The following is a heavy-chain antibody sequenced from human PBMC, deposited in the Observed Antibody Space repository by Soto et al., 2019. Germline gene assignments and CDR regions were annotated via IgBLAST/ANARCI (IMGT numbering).Heavy chain of an antibody. CDR1: GGTFSSYT. CDR3: AGVVAWSGYGNDALDI. Sequence: ASVKVSCKASGGTFSSYTISWVRQAPGQGLEWMGRIIPILGIANYAQKFQGRVTITADKSTSTAYMELSSLRAEDTAVYYCAGVVAWSGYGNDALDIWGQGTMVTVSS. D-gene: IGHD5-12*01. J-gene: IGHJ3*02. V-gene: IGHV1-69*02. CDR2: IIPILGIA.